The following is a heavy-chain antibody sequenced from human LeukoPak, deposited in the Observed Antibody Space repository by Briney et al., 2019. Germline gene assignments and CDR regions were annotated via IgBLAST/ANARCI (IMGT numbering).Heavy chain of an antibody. J-gene: IGHJ6*03. CDR3: ARVGKRYYYYMDV. V-gene: IGHV4-34*01. CDR2: INHSGST. D-gene: IGHD1-26*01. CDR1: GGSFSGYY. Sequence: SETLSLTCAVYGGSFSGYYWSWIRQPPGKGLEWIGEINHSGSTNYNPSLKSRVTISVDTSKNQFSLNLNSVTAADTAVYYCARVGKRYYYYMDVWGKGTTVTVSS.